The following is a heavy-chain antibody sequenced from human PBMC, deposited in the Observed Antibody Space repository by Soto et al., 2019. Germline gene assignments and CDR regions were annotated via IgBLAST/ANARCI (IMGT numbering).Heavy chain of an antibody. CDR3: TTGLTYYYDTSGHYWAGAMDV. J-gene: IGHJ6*02. CDR1: GVTFSNVW. D-gene: IGHD3-22*01. V-gene: IGHV3-15*01. Sequence: PGGSLRLSCTASGVTFSNVWMNWVRQAPGKGLEWVGRIKSKSDDETTDYAAPVKGRFNISREDSKNTLYLQMNSVKTEDTAVYYCTTGLTYYYDTSGHYWAGAMDVWGQGITVTVSS. CDR2: IKSKSDDETT.